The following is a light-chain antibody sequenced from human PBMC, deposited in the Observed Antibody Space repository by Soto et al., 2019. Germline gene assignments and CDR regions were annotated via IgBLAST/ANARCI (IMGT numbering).Light chain of an antibody. J-gene: IGKJ2*01. V-gene: IGKV3-15*01. CDR2: GVS. CDR3: QQYNKWPPWT. Sequence: EIVMTQSPATLSVSPGERATLSCRASQSVSSNFAWYQQKPGQAPRLLIDGVSTRATGIPVRVSGSGSGTEFTLSISSLQSEDFAVYYCQQYNKWPPWTFGQGTKLEIK. CDR1: QSVSSN.